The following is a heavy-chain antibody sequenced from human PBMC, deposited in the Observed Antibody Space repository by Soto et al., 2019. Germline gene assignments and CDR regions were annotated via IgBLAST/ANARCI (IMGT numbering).Heavy chain of an antibody. CDR3: ATVKTIMFTGVQYYFDY. CDR1: GYAFANYH. D-gene: IGHD3-16*01. J-gene: IGHJ4*02. Sequence: ASVKVSCKASGYAFANYHMHWVRQAPGQGLKWMGIINPSGGTTTYAEKFQGRVTMTRDTSTTTVYMELSSLRSGDTAVYYCATVKTIMFTGVQYYFDYCGQGTLVTVSS. V-gene: IGHV1-46*01. CDR2: INPSGGTT.